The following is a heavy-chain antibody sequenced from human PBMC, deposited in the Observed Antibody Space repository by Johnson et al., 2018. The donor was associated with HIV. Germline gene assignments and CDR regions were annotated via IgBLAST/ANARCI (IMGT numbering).Heavy chain of an antibody. Sequence: VQLVESVGGVVQPGRSLRLSCAASGFTFSSYAMHWVRQAPGKGLEWVAVISYDGSNKYYADSVKGRFTISRDNSKNTLYLQMNSLRAEDTAVYYCARGYGGNYDAFDIWGQGTMVTVSS. D-gene: IGHD4-23*01. CDR1: GFTFSSYA. CDR3: ARGYGGNYDAFDI. J-gene: IGHJ3*02. V-gene: IGHV3-30*04. CDR2: ISYDGSNK.